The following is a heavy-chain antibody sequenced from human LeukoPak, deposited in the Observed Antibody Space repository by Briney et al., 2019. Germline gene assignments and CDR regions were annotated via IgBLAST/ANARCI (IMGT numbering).Heavy chain of an antibody. CDR2: IYYSGST. D-gene: IGHD3-10*01. CDR3: ASNVLLWFGELSSFDY. CDR1: GGSISSSSYY. J-gene: IGHJ4*02. Sequence: SETLSLSCTVSGGSISSSSYYWGWIRQPPGKGLEWIGSIYYSGSTYYNPSLKSRVTISVDTSKNQISLKLSSVTAADTAVYYCASNVLLWFGELSSFDYWGQGTLVTVSS. V-gene: IGHV4-39*01.